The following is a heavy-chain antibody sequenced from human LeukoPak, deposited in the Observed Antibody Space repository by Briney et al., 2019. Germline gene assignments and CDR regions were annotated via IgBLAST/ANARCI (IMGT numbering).Heavy chain of an antibody. CDR3: ARGEYYHDGGY. CDR2: IKQDGSLK. V-gene: IGHV3-7*03. D-gene: IGHD3-22*01. J-gene: IGHJ4*02. Sequence: PGGSLRLSCAASGLTFSSYWMSWVRQAPGKGLEWVANIKQDGSLKYYVDSVRGRFTISRDNAKNSLYLQMNSLRVEDTAVYYCARGEYYHDGGYWGQGTLVTVSS. CDR1: GLTFSSYW.